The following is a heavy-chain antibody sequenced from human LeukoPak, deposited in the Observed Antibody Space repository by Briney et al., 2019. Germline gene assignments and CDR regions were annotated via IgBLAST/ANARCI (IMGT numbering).Heavy chain of an antibody. Sequence: GESLKISCKASGYSFTNYWIGWVRQMPGKGLEWLGIIYPGASDTRYSPSFQGQVSISADKSISTAYLQWSSLKASDTAMYYCARTGYSSGWYGGFDIWGQGTLVTVSS. CDR1: GYSFTNYW. CDR2: IYPGASDT. D-gene: IGHD6-19*01. CDR3: ARTGYSSGWYGGFDI. V-gene: IGHV5-51*01. J-gene: IGHJ3*02.